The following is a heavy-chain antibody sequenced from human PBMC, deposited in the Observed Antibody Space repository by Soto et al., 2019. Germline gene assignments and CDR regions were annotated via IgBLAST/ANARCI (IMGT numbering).Heavy chain of an antibody. CDR1: GGSFSGYY. V-gene: IGHV4-34*01. J-gene: IGHJ6*03. CDR2: INHSGST. CDR3: ARGSGDCSSTSCYANYYMDV. Sequence: SETLSLTCAVYGGSFSGYYWSWIRQPPGKGLEWIGEINHSGSTNYNPSLKSRVTISVDTSKNQFSLKLSSVTAADTAVYYCARGSGDCSSTSCYANYYMDVWGKGTTVTVSS. D-gene: IGHD2-2*01.